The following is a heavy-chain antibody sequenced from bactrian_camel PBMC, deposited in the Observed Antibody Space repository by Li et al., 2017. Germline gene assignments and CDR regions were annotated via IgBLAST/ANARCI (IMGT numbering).Heavy chain of an antibody. CDR3: AAGSGGYCSSFGLNEYQYTY. CDR1: QYPYSTYS. V-gene: IGHV3S9*01. J-gene: IGHJ4*01. Sequence: HVQLVESGGGSVQAGGSLTLSCEISQYPYSTYSLAWFRQAPGKEREGVAGIDSDRRTIYADSVKGRFTISQDKAMKTVYLQMNMLKPEDTATYYCAAGSGGYCSSFGLNEYQYTYWGQGTQVTVS. D-gene: IGHD2*01. CDR2: IDSDRRT.